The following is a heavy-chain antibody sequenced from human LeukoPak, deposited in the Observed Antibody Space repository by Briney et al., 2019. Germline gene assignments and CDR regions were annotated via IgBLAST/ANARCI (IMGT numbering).Heavy chain of an antibody. CDR2: IYPGDSDP. Sequence: GESLKISCKGSGYSFTSYWIGWVRQMPGKGLGWMGIIYPGDSDPRYSPSFQGQVNISADKPISTPYLQWSSLKASDTALYYCAKGYSYGYTSGHDAFDIWGQGTMVTVSS. J-gene: IGHJ3*02. V-gene: IGHV5-51*04. D-gene: IGHD5-18*01. CDR1: GYSFTSYW. CDR3: AKGYSYGYTSGHDAFDI.